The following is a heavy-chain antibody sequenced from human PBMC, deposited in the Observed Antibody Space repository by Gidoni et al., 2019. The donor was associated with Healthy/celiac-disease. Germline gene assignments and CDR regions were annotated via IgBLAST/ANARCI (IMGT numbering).Heavy chain of an antibody. CDR2: ST. J-gene: IGHJ4*02. D-gene: IGHD2-2*01. V-gene: IGHV4-31*02. Sequence: STYYNPSLKSRVTISVDTSKNQFSLKLSSVTAADTAVYYCARVVSEVPAATYFDYWGQGTLVTVSS. CDR3: ARVVSEVPAATYFDY.